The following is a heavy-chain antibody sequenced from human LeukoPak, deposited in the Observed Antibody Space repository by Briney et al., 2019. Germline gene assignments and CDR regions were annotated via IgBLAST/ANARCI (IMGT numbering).Heavy chain of an antibody. J-gene: IGHJ4*02. CDR3: AKDRALGEQPFDY. D-gene: IGHD3-16*01. CDR1: GFTFSSYA. Sequence: GGSLRLSYAASGFTFSSYAMSWVRQAPGKGLEWVSTISGSGGNTYYADSVKGRFTISRDNSKNTLYLQMNSLRAEDTAVYYCAKDRALGEQPFDYWGQGTLVTVSS. V-gene: IGHV3-23*01. CDR2: ISGSGGNT.